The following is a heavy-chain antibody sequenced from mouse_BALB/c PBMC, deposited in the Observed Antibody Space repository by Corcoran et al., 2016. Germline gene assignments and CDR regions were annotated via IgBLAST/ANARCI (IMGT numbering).Heavy chain of an antibody. CDR1: GYSFTGYY. V-gene: IGHV1-26*01. D-gene: IGHD2-10*02. J-gene: IGHJ4*01. CDR2: INPYNGAT. CDR3: ARGGYGNYDYAMDY. Sequence: EVQLQQSGPELVKPGASVKISCKASGYSFTGYYMHWVNQSHGKSLEWIGRINPYNGATSYNQNFKDKATLTGDKSSSTAYMELHSLTSEDSAVYYCARGGYGNYDYAMDYWGQGTSVTVSS.